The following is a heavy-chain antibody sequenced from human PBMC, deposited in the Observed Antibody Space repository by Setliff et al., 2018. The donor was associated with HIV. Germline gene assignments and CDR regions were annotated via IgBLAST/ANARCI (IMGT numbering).Heavy chain of an antibody. D-gene: IGHD4-17*01. CDR2: INPNSGGT. J-gene: IGHJ4*02. CDR1: GYTFIGYY. V-gene: IGHV1-2*02. CDR3: ARGVDYGDYLSFDY. Sequence: VASVKVSCKTSGYTFIGYYIHWVRQAPGQGLEWMGWINPNSGGTIYAQKFQGGVTMASDASINTAYMELRRLKSDDTAVYYCARGVDYGDYLSFDYWGQGTLVTVSS.